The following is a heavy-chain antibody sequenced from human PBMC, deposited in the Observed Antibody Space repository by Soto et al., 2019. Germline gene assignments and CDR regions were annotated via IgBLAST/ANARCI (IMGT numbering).Heavy chain of an antibody. V-gene: IGHV3-23*01. D-gene: IGHD2-2*01. CDR2: ISGSGGST. Sequence: PGGSLRLSCAASGFTFSSYAMSWVRQAPGKGLEWVSAISGSGGSTYYADSVKGRFTISRDNSKNTLYLQMNSLRAEDTAVYYCAKTLGYCSSTSCPFDDWGQGTRVTVSS. CDR1: GFTFSSYA. J-gene: IGHJ4*02. CDR3: AKTLGYCSSTSCPFDD.